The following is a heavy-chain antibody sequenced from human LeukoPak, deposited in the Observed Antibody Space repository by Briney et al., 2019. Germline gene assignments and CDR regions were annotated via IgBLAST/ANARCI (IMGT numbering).Heavy chain of an antibody. Sequence: SETLPLTCSVSGVSITNSYWSWFRQPPGKGLEWIGYIFYSRTADYNPSLKSRVTFSLDTSKNHFSLKVRSVTAADTAVYYCVYTRGWTNFYYYGVDVWGQGTTVTVSS. J-gene: IGHJ6*02. CDR1: GVSITNSY. D-gene: IGHD3-16*01. CDR3: VYTRGWTNFYYYGVDV. V-gene: IGHV4-59*01. CDR2: IFYSRTA.